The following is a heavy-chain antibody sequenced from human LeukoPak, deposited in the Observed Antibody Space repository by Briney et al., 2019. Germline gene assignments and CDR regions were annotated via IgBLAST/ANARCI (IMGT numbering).Heavy chain of an antibody. CDR3: AKDVRLWPNYFDY. Sequence: PGESLRLSCAASGFTFSSYAMSWVRQAPGKGLEWVSAISGSGGSTYYADSVKGRFTISRDNSKNTLYLQMNSLRAEDTAVYYCAKDVRLWPNYFDYWGQGTLVTVSS. D-gene: IGHD5-18*01. CDR1: GFTFSSYA. V-gene: IGHV3-23*01. J-gene: IGHJ4*02. CDR2: ISGSGGST.